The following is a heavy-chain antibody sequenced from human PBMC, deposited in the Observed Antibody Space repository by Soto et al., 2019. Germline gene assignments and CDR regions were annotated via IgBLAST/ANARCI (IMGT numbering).Heavy chain of an antibody. Sequence: AASVKVSCKASGGTFSSYAISWVRQAPGQGLEWMGGIIPIFGTANYAQKFQGRVTITADESTSTAYMELSSLRSEDTAVYYCASYGDYALYYYYGMDVWGQGTTVTVSS. CDR2: IIPIFGTA. CDR1: GGTFSSYA. CDR3: ASYGDYALYYYYGMDV. D-gene: IGHD4-17*01. J-gene: IGHJ6*02. V-gene: IGHV1-69*13.